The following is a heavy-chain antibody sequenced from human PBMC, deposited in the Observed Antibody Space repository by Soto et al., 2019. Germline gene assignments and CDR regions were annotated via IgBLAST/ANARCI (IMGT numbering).Heavy chain of an antibody. V-gene: IGHV1-18*01. CDR2: ISAYNGNT. CDR3: ARDLSVWWLPRGYYYGMDV. D-gene: IGHD5-12*01. CDR1: GYTFTSYG. J-gene: IGHJ6*02. Sequence: EASVKVSCKASGYTFTSYGISWVRQAPGQGLEWMGWISAYNGNTNYAQKLQGRVTMTTDTSTSTAYMELRSLRSDDTAVYYCARDLSVWWLPRGYYYGMDVWGQGTTVTVS.